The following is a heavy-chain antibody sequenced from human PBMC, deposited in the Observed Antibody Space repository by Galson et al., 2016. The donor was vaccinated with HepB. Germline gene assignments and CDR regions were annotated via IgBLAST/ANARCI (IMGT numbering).Heavy chain of an antibody. D-gene: IGHD6-6*01. CDR3: ARDSSPLTPPPRMYIAARNPFDS. CDR1: GFTFSSYS. V-gene: IGHV3-48*04. J-gene: IGHJ4*02. CDR2: IGSSSATI. Sequence: SLRLSCAASGFTFSSYSMNWVRQAPGKELEWISYIGSSSATIFYADSVKGRFTISRDDAKNSLYLQMTSLRAEDTAVYYCARDSSPLTPPPRMYIAARNPFDSWGQGTLVTVSS.